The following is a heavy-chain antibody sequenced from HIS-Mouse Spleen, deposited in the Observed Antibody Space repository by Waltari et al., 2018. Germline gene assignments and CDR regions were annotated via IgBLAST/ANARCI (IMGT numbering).Heavy chain of an antibody. V-gene: IGHV4-39*07. Sequence: QLQLQESGPGLVKPSETLSLTCTVSGGSISSSSYYWGWIRQPPGKGLRWIGSIYYSGATYYNPALKSRVTISVATSKNQFSLKLSSVTAADTAVYYCAREIPYSSSWYDWYFDLWGRGTLVTVSS. CDR1: GGSISSSSYY. CDR3: AREIPYSSSWYDWYFDL. D-gene: IGHD6-13*01. J-gene: IGHJ2*01. CDR2: IYYSGAT.